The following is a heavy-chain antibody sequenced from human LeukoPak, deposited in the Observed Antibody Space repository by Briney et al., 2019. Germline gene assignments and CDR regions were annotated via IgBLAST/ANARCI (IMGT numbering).Heavy chain of an antibody. Sequence: PGGSLRLSCVASGFTFSSYWMTWVRQAPGKGLEWVANIKTDGSLIYYVDSVKGRFTISRDNAKNSLYLQMNSLRVEDTAVYYCAKEMSFYFSMDVWGKGTTVTVSS. D-gene: IGHD3-3*02. CDR2: IKTDGSLI. J-gene: IGHJ6*03. V-gene: IGHV3-7*01. CDR1: GFTFSSYW. CDR3: AKEMSFYFSMDV.